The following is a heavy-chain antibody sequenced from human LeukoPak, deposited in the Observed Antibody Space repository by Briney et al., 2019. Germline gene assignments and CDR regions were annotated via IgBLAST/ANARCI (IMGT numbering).Heavy chain of an antibody. D-gene: IGHD1-26*01. CDR2: IYHSGST. V-gene: IGHV4-38-2*01. CDR3: ARGRTFEKRYYYYMDV. Sequence: SETLSLTCAVSGYSISSGYYWGWIRQPPGKGLEWIGSIYHSGSTYYKPSLKSRVTISVDTSKNQFSLKLSSVTAADTAVYYCARGRTFEKRYYYYMDVWGKGTTVTVSS. CDR1: GYSISSGYY. J-gene: IGHJ6*03.